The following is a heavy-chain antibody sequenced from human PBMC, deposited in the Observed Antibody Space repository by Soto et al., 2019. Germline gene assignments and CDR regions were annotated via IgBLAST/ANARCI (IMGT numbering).Heavy chain of an antibody. J-gene: IGHJ6*02. CDR1: GFTFSSYA. Sequence: EVHLLESGGGLVQPGGSLRLSCAASGFTFSSYAMSWVRQAPGKGLEWVSGISGRGSSTYYADSVKGRFTISRDNSKTTLHLQMNSLRAEDTAVYYCAKVLQSYATPYGLDVWGQGTTVTVSS. CDR2: ISGRGSST. CDR3: AKVLQSYATPYGLDV. V-gene: IGHV3-23*01. D-gene: IGHD2-15*01.